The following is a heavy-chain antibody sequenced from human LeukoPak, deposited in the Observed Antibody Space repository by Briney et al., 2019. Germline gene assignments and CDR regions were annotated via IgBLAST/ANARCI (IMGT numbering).Heavy chain of an antibody. CDR3: ARDQYYDVSTYYEIDY. Sequence: SETLSLTCTVSGGSISSSSYYWGWIRQPPGKGLEWIGNIFYSGSTYYNPSLKTRLTISVDTPKNQFSLKLRSVTAADTAVYYCARDQYYDVSTYYEIDYWGQGTLVTVSS. D-gene: IGHD3-22*01. V-gene: IGHV4-39*07. CDR1: GGSISSSSYY. J-gene: IGHJ4*02. CDR2: IFYSGST.